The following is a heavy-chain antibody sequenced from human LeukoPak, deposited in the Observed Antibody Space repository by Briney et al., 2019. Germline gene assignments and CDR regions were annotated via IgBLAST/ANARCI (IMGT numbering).Heavy chain of an antibody. CDR2: IYPGDSDT. Sequence: GESLKISCKGSGYSFTSYWIGWVRQMPGKGLEWMGIIYPGDSDTRYSPSFQGQVTISADKSISTAYLQWSSLKASDTAMYYCAKTTGYCSSTSCYTEEYFQHWGQGTLVTVSS. CDR1: GYSFTSYW. V-gene: IGHV5-51*01. CDR3: AKTTGYCSSTSCYTEEYFQH. J-gene: IGHJ1*01. D-gene: IGHD2-2*02.